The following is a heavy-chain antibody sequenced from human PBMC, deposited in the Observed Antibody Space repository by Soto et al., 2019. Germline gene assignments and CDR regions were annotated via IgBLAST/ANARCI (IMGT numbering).Heavy chain of an antibody. Sequence: SETLSLTCTVSGGSISSGGYYWSWIRQHPGKGLEWIGYIYYSGSTNYNPSLKSRVTISVDTSKNQFSLKLSSVTAADTAVYYCAREWERGRKTIHWFDPWGQGTLVTVS. CDR3: AREWERGRKTIHWFDP. J-gene: IGHJ5*02. CDR2: IYYSGST. CDR1: GGSISSGGYY. D-gene: IGHD1-1*01. V-gene: IGHV4-61*08.